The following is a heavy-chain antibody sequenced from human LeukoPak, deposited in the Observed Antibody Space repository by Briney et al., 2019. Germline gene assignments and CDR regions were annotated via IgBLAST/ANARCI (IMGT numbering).Heavy chain of an antibody. CDR3: VGLRFLQWTPTRIFDS. CDR2: IHIGGTT. Sequence: TSETLSLTCTVSGGSINSGNYYWSWMRQPAGKGLEWIGRIHIGGTTTYKSSLQSRVTISIDTSKNQFSLRLNSVTAADTAIYYCVGLRFLQWTPTRIFDSWGQGTLVTVSS. V-gene: IGHV4-61*02. D-gene: IGHD3-3*01. J-gene: IGHJ4*02. CDR1: GGSINSGNYY.